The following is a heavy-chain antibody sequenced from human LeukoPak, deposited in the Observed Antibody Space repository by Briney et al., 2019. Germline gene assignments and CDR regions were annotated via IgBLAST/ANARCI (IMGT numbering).Heavy chain of an antibody. CDR3: ARDWYCSGGGCYSFDY. V-gene: IGHV3-21*01. CDR1: GFTFSSYS. CDR2: ISSSSSYI. D-gene: IGHD2-15*01. Sequence: PGGSLRLSCAASGFTFSSYSMNWVRQAPGKGLEWVSSISSSSSYIYYADSVKGRFTISRDNAKNSLYLQMNSLRAEDTAVYYCARDWYCSGGGCYSFDYWGQGTLVTVSS. J-gene: IGHJ4*02.